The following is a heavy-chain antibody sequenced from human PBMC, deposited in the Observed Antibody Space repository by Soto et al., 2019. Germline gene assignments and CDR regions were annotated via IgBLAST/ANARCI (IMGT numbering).Heavy chain of an antibody. Sequence: QVQLVESGGGVVQPGRSLRLSCAASGFTFSSYGMHWVRQAPGKGLERVAVISYDGSNKYYADSVKGRFTISRDNSKNTLYLQMNSLRAEDTAVYYCAKGVQGAAGTAQHWGQDTLVTVSS. D-gene: IGHD6-13*01. CDR2: ISYDGSNK. J-gene: IGHJ1*01. CDR1: GFTFSSYG. CDR3: AKGVQGAAGTAQH. V-gene: IGHV3-30*18.